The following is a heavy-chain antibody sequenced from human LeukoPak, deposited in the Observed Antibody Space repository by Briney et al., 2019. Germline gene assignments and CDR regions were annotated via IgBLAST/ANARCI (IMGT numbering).Heavy chain of an antibody. J-gene: IGHJ4*02. V-gene: IGHV4-38-2*02. CDR2: IPHSGST. CDR3: ARDHGGTIDY. D-gene: IGHD4-23*01. Sequence: PSETLSLTCAVSGYSISSGYYWGWIRPPPGKGLEWIGTIPHSGSTYYNPSLKSRVTISVDTSKNQFSLKLSSVTAADTAVYYCARDHGGTIDYWGQGTLVTVSS. CDR1: GYSISSGYY.